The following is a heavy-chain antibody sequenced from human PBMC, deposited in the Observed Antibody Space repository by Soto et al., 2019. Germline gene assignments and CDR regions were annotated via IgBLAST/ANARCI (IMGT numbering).Heavy chain of an antibody. CDR1: GGSLSRSNW. V-gene: IGHV4-4*02. CDR3: SRGRDPIAALYYFDY. CDR2: IFYSGST. J-gene: IGHJ4*02. Sequence: SETLSLTCAVSGGSLSRSNWWSWVRQPPEKALEWLGEIFYSGSTKYNPSLNSRVTISADKSKNHFSLKLRSVTAADTAVYYCSRGRDPIAALYYFDYWAQGTLVTVSS. D-gene: IGHD6-13*01.